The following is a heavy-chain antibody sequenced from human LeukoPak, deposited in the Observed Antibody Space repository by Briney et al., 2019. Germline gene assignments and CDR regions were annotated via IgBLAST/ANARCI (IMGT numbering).Heavy chain of an antibody. J-gene: IGHJ4*02. CDR1: GGSISSYY. V-gene: IGHV4-59*01. D-gene: IGHD2-21*02. Sequence: SETLSLTCTVSGGSISSYYWNWIRQPPGKGLEWIGYIYYSGSTNYNPSLKSRVTISVDTSKNQSSLKLSSVTAADTAVYYCARDSCGGDCSFDYWGQGTPVTVSS. CDR3: ARDSCGGDCSFDY. CDR2: IYYSGST.